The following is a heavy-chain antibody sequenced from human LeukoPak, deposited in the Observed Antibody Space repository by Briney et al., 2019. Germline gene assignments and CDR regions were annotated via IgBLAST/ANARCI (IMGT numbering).Heavy chain of an antibody. CDR3: ARNRDGYNSFDY. CDR2: IYSGSS. CDR1: GDSLSSSTYY. J-gene: IGHJ4*02. V-gene: IGHV4-31*03. Sequence: PSETLSLTCSVSGDSLSSSTYYWGWIRQPPGKGLEWIGYIYSGSSYYNPSLRSRVTISVDTSKNHFSLKLSSVTAADTAVYYCARNRDGYNSFDYWGQGTLVTVSS. D-gene: IGHD5-24*01.